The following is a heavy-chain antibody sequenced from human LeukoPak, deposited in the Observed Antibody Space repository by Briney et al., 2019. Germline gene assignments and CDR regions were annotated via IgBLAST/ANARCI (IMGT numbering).Heavy chain of an antibody. CDR1: GYTFTDYY. D-gene: IGHD2-2*01. V-gene: IGHV1-2*02. CDR2: XNPNDGDT. J-gene: IGHJ4*02. CDR3: ARANFLYCSSSTCLFDY. Sequence: EASVKVSCKASGYTFTDYYMHWVRQAPGQGFEWXXXXNPNDGDTNYAQKFQGRVTMTRDTSISTAHMEVSRLRSDDTAVYYCARANFLYCSSSTCLFDYWGQGTLVTVSS.